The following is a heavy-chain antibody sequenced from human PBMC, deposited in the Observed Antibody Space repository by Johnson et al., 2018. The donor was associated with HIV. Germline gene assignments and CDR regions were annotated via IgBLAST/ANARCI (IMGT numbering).Heavy chain of an antibody. J-gene: IGHJ3*01. CDR3: ATFGYTSGWIVTDDAFDV. D-gene: IGHD6-19*01. Sequence: VQLVESGGGLLQPGGSLILSCAASGFTFSSYAMSWVRQAPGKGLDWVSTLGGSGGTTYYAESLKGRLSISRDNSMNTLYLQMNSLRAEDTAVYYCATFGYTSGWIVTDDAFDVWGHGTLVTVSS. CDR1: GFTFSSYA. CDR2: LGGSGGTT. V-gene: IGHV3-23*04.